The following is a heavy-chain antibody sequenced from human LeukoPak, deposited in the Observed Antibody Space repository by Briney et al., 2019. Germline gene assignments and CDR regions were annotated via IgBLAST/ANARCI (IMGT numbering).Heavy chain of an antibody. J-gene: IGHJ3*02. Sequence: GASVKVSCKASGYTFTRYYMHWVRQAPGQGLEWMGIINPSGGSTSYAQKFQGRVTMTRDTSTSTVYMELSSLRSEDTAVYYCARTRPRGELPAWAFDIWGQGTMVTVSS. CDR1: GYTFTRYY. CDR2: INPSGGST. D-gene: IGHD1-26*01. V-gene: IGHV1-46*01. CDR3: ARTRPRGELPAWAFDI.